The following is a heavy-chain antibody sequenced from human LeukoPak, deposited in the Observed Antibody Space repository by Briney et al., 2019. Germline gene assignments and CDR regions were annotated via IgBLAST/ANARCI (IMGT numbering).Heavy chain of an antibody. V-gene: IGHV4-39*01. CDR2: IYYSGTT. CDR3: ARQRTVVTPEFFDY. D-gene: IGHD4-23*01. CDR1: GGSISTGAYY. J-gene: IGHJ4*02. Sequence: SETLSLTCSVSGGSISTGAYYWGWIRQPPGKGLEWIGSIYYSGTTYYNPSLKSRVTISVDTSKNQFSLKLSSVTAADTAIYYCARQRTVVTPEFFDYWGQGTLVIVSS.